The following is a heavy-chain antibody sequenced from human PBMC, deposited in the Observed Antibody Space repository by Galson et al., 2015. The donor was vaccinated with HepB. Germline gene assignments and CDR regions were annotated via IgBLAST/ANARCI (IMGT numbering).Heavy chain of an antibody. J-gene: IGHJ4*02. CDR1: GFPFSNYV. V-gene: IGHV3-23*01. CDR3: ARDGSDTNPHPYPFEN. CDR2: VSGSGGNT. Sequence: SLRLSCAASGFPFSNYVMSWVRQAPGKGLEWVSSVSGSGGNTYYIDSVKGRFTISRDNSKNTLDLQMNSLRAEDTAVYYCARDGSDTNPHPYPFENWGQGTLVTVSS. D-gene: IGHD5-18*01.